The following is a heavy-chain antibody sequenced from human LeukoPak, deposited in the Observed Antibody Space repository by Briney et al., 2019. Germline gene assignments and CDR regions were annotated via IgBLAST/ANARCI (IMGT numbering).Heavy chain of an antibody. CDR2: IYYSGST. D-gene: IGHD3-10*01. CDR1: GGSISSYY. Sequence: PSETLSLTCTVSGGSISSYYWSWIRQPPGKGLEWIGYIYYSGSTNYNPSLKSRVTISVDRSKNQFSLKLSSVTAADTAVYYCAGSYGSGSLPFDYWGQGTLVTASS. CDR3: AGSYGSGSLPFDY. V-gene: IGHV4-59*12. J-gene: IGHJ4*02.